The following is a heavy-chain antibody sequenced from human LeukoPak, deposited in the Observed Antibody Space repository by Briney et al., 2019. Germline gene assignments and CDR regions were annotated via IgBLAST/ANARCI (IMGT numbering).Heavy chain of an antibody. CDR1: GYTFTSYD. Sequence: ASVKVSCKASGYTFTSYDINWVRQATGQELEWMGWMNPNSGNTGYAQKFQGRVTITRNTSISTAYMELSSLRSEDTAVYYCARDYTRIVGAKGYWGQGTLVTVSS. V-gene: IGHV1-8*03. CDR2: MNPNSGNT. J-gene: IGHJ4*02. D-gene: IGHD1-26*01. CDR3: ARDYTRIVGAKGY.